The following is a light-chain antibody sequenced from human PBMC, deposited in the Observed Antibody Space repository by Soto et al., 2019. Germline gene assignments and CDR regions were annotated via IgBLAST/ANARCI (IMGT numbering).Light chain of an antibody. CDR2: AAS. Sequence: DIQMTQSPSSLSASVGDRVTITCQASQDITNYLNWYQHKPGKAPKLLIYAASNLETGVPSTFSGGGSGTDFTFTISSLQPEDIATYYCQQYDNFPFTFGPGTKVDFK. J-gene: IGKJ3*01. CDR1: QDITNY. V-gene: IGKV1-33*01. CDR3: QQYDNFPFT.